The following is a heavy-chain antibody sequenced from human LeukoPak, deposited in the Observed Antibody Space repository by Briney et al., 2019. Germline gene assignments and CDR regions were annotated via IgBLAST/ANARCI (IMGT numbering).Heavy chain of an antibody. V-gene: IGHV1-8*01. J-gene: IGHJ6*02. D-gene: IGHD3-10*01. CDR3: ARHPRGVVRKNYYYGMDV. CDR2: MNPNSGNT. Sequence: ASVKVSCKASGYTFTSYDINWVRQATGQGLEWMGWMNPNSGNTGYAQKFQGRVTMTRNTSISTAYMELSSLRSEDTAVYYCARHPRGVVRKNYYYGMDVWGQGTTVTVSS. CDR1: GYTFTSYD.